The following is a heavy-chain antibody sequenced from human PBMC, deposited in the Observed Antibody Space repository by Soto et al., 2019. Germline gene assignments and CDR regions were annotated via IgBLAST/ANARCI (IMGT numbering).Heavy chain of an antibody. CDR1: GGTFSSYA. CDR3: ARDGSSGSYYKGYYYGMDV. V-gene: IGHV1-69*13. D-gene: IGHD3-10*01. J-gene: IGHJ6*02. CDR2: IIPIFGTA. Sequence: SVKVSCKASGGTFSSYAISWVRQAPGQGLEWMGGIIPIFGTANYAQKFQGRVTITADESTSTAYMELSSLRSEDTAVYYCARDGSSGSYYKGYYYGMDVWGQGTTVTVSS.